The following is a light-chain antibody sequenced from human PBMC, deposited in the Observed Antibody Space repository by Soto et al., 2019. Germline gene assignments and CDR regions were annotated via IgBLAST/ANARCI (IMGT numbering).Light chain of an antibody. CDR2: GAS. CDR3: QQYNNWPRT. J-gene: IGKJ1*01. Sequence: EIVMTQSPATPSVSPGERATLSCRASQSVSSNLAWYQQKPGQAPSLLIYGASTRATGIPARFSGSGSGTDFTLTISSLQSEDFAVYYCQQYNNWPRTFGQGTKVEIK. CDR1: QSVSSN. V-gene: IGKV3-15*01.